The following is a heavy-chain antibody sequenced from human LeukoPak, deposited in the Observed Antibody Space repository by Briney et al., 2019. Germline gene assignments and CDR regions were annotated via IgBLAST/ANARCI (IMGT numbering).Heavy chain of an antibody. D-gene: IGHD1-26*01. Sequence: GGSLRLSCTASGFTFGDYAMSWVRQAPGKGLEWVGFIRSKAYGGTTEYAASVKGGFTISRDDSKSIAYLQMNSLKTEDTAVYYCTRVWNSGSFDYWGQGTLVTVSS. CDR3: TRVWNSGSFDY. J-gene: IGHJ4*02. CDR1: GFTFGDYA. CDR2: IRSKAYGGTT. V-gene: IGHV3-49*04.